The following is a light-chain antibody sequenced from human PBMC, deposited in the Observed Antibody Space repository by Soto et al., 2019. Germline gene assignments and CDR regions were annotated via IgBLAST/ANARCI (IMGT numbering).Light chain of an antibody. CDR3: QKYYSYLLT. CDR1: QGISSY. CDR2: AAS. V-gene: IGKV1-8*01. Sequence: AIRMTQSPSSLSASTGDRVTITCRASQGISSYLAWYQQKPGKAPKLLIYAASTLQSGVPSRFSGSGSGTDFTLTISCLQSEDFATYYCQKYYSYLLTFGQGTKVEIK. J-gene: IGKJ1*01.